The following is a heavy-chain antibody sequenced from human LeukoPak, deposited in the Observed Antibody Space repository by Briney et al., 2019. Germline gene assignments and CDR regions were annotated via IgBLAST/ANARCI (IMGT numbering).Heavy chain of an antibody. CDR2: IYHSGST. J-gene: IGHJ4*02. V-gene: IGHV4-38-2*02. D-gene: IGHD2-21*01. Sequence: SETLSLTCTVSGYSISSGYYWGWIRRPPGKGLEWIGSIYHSGSTYYNPSLKSRVTISVDTSKNQFSLKLSSVTAADTAVYYCASEGKLWWYHYWGQGTLVTVSS. CDR3: ASEGKLWWYHY. CDR1: GYSISSGYY.